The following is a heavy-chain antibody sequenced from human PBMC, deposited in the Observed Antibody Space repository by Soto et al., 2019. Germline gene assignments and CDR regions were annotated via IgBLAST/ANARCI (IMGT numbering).Heavy chain of an antibody. CDR1: GFTFTNYA. Sequence: SGGSLRLSCAASGFTFTNYAMTWARQAPGKGLEWVSSLLRSGSTTYYADSVKGRFTISSDISANSLYLQMDSLRAEDTAVYYCAKDAVSGDGIWLLDSWGQGTVVTVSS. V-gene: IGHV3-23*01. J-gene: IGHJ4*02. D-gene: IGHD4-17*01. CDR3: AKDAVSGDGIWLLDS. CDR2: LLRSGSTT.